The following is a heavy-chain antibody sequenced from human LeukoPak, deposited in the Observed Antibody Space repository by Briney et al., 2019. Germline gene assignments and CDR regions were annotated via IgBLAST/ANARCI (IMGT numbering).Heavy chain of an antibody. Sequence: SETLSLTCTVSGYSISSGYIWGWIRQPPGKGLEGIGTIYHSGSTYYNASLESRVTISVDTSKNPFSLKLSSVTAADTAVYYCARAYSSSWYFNWFDPWGQGTLVTVSS. CDR1: GYSISSGYI. J-gene: IGHJ5*02. CDR2: IYHSGST. D-gene: IGHD6-13*01. CDR3: ARAYSSSWYFNWFDP. V-gene: IGHV4-38-2*02.